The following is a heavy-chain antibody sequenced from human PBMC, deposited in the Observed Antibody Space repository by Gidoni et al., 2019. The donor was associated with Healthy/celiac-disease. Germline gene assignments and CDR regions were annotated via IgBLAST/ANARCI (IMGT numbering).Heavy chain of an antibody. D-gene: IGHD2-2*01. Sequence: WVQTGGSPRASWAASGFPFRSYEMNWVRQAPGKGLECVSYISSSGSTIYYADSVKGRFTISRDNAKNSLYLQMNSLRAEDTAVYYCARRGGTSPDYWGQGTLVTVSS. CDR1: GFPFRSYE. V-gene: IGHV3-48*03. CDR3: ARRGGTSPDY. CDR2: ISSSGSTI. J-gene: IGHJ4*02.